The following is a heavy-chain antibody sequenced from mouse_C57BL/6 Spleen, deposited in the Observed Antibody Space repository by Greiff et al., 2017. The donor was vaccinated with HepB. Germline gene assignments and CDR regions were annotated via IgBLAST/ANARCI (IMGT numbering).Heavy chain of an antibody. J-gene: IGHJ2*01. D-gene: IGHD1-1*01. CDR1: GYAFSSSW. CDR2: IYPGDGDT. V-gene: IGHV1-82*01. Sequence: VKLQESGPELVKPGASVKISCKASGYAFSSSWMNWVKQRPGKGLEWIGRIYPGDGDTNYNGKFKGKATLTADKSSSTAYMQLSSLTSEDSAVYFCASKTTVYYFDYWGQGTTLTVSS. CDR3: ASKTTVYYFDY.